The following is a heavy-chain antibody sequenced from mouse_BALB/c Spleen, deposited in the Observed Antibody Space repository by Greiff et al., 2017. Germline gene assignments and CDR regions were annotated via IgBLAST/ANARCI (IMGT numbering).Heavy chain of an antibody. V-gene: IGHV14-1*02. CDR3: ARAEEDYEGFAY. CDR1: GFTFNSYS. Sequence: VQLQQSGAELVRPGASVKLSCKASGFTFNSYSMYWVQQRPEQGLEWIGWIGPYDGETNYDPKFQGKAIFTADTSSSTAYLQLSSLTSEDAAVYYCARAEEDYEGFAYWGQGTPVTVSA. D-gene: IGHD1-1*01. J-gene: IGHJ3*01. CDR2: IGPYDGET.